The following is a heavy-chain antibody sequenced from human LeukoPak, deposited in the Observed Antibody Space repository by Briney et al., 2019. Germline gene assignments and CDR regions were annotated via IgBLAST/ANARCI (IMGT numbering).Heavy chain of an antibody. CDR2: ISGSGGST. Sequence: GGSLRLPCAASGFTFSSYAMSWVRQAPGKGLEWVSAISGSGGSTYYADSVKGRFTISRDNSKNTLYLQMNSLRAEDTAVYYCAKDPLPLYCSSTSCPPVGYIDYWGQGTLVTVSP. D-gene: IGHD2-2*01. J-gene: IGHJ4*02. V-gene: IGHV3-23*01. CDR3: AKDPLPLYCSSTSCPPVGYIDY. CDR1: GFTFSSYA.